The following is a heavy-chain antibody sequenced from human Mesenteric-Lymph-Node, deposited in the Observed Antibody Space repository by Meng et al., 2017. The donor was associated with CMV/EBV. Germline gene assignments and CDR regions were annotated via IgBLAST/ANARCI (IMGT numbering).Heavy chain of an antibody. CDR1: GGSISSSSYY. CDR2: IYYSGST. V-gene: IGHV4-39*07. D-gene: IGHD1-26*01. Sequence: GGSISSSSYYWGWIRQPPGKGLEWIGSIYYSGSTYYNPSLKSRVTISVDTSKNQFSLKLSSVTAADTAVYYCARAQFGRVGAYLVDYWGQGTLVTVSS. CDR3: ARAQFGRVGAYLVDY. J-gene: IGHJ4*02.